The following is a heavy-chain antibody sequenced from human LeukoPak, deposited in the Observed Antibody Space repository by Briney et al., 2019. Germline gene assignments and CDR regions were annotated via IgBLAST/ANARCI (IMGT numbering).Heavy chain of an antibody. D-gene: IGHD3-3*01. J-gene: IGHJ5*02. CDR1: GYTFTSYG. Sequence: GASVTVSCKASGYTFTSYGISWVRQAPGQGLEWMGWISAYNGNTNYAQKLQGRVTMTTDTSTSTAYMELRSLRSDDTAVYYCAKDFYDFWSGYENWFDPWGKGTLVTVSS. V-gene: IGHV1-18*01. CDR3: AKDFYDFWSGYENWFDP. CDR2: ISAYNGNT.